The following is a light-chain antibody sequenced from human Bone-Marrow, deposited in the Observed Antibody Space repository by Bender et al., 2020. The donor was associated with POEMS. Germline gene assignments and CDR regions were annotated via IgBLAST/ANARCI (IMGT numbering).Light chain of an antibody. V-gene: IGLV4-69*01. CDR2: LFADGSH. CDR1: IEHSGYG. CDR3: QTWGAGYRV. J-gene: IGLJ3*02. Sequence: QVVLTQPPSASASLGASVKLTCSLSIEHSGYGIAWHQHQPGKGPRYVMRLFADGSHRRGDGIPERFSGSSSGAERYLSISSLQSDYEGDYFCQTWGAGYRVFGGGTKLTVL.